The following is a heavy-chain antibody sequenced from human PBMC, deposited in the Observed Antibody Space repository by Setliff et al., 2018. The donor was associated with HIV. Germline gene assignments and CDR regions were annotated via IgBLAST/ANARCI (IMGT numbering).Heavy chain of an antibody. Sequence: PGESLKISCKASGYSFTNFWIGWVRQMPGEGLEWMGIVHPGNSETRYSLPFEGQVTISAGRSITTAFLQWSSLKASDTAIYYCATLQPDSVDVWGQGTTVTVXS. CDR2: VHPGNSET. V-gene: IGHV5-51*01. J-gene: IGHJ6*02. CDR3: ATLQPDSVDV. CDR1: GYSFTNFW.